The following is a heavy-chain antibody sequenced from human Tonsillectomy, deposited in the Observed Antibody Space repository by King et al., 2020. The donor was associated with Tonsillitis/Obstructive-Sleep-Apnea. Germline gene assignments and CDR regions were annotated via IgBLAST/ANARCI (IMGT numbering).Heavy chain of an antibody. CDR3: GREGTYSIDS. CDR1: GFTLSDYW. D-gene: IGHD5-18*01. CDR2: IKQHGSEK. V-gene: IGHV3-7*01. Sequence: VQLVASGGGLVQPGGSLSLSCAASGFTLSDYWMTWVRQAPGTGLEWVTNIKQHGSEKHYVDSVKGRFTISRDNAENSLYLQMDSLRVEDTAVYYCGREGTYSIDSGGQGTLVTVSS. J-gene: IGHJ4*02.